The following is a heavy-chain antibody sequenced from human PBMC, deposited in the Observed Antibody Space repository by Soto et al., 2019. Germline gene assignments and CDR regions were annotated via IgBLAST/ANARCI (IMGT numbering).Heavy chain of an antibody. CDR2: IKPDSGDT. CDR3: ARRSSTYLNEVIYDP. D-gene: IGHD2-2*01. J-gene: IGHJ5*02. Sequence: ASVKVSCKASRYTFTSYDIFWVRQSPGQGLEWMGWIKPDSGDTHYAQNFQGRVTVTRDTSISTAYMELNNLVSDDTAVYYCARRSSTYLNEVIYDPWGQGTLVTVSS. V-gene: IGHV1-2*02. CDR1: RYTFTSYD.